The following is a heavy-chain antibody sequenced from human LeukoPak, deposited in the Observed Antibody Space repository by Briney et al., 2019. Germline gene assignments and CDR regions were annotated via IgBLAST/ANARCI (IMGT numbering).Heavy chain of an antibody. Sequence: PGGSLRLSCAASGFTFSSYSMNWVRQAPGKGLEWVSSISSSSSYIYYADSVKGRFTISRDNAKNSLYLQMNSLRAEDTAVYYCARDKGDGYRLRYYYGMDVWGQGTTVTVSS. CDR2: ISSSSSYI. CDR1: GFTFSSYS. J-gene: IGHJ6*02. CDR3: ARDKGDGYRLRYYYGMDV. D-gene: IGHD5-24*01. V-gene: IGHV3-21*01.